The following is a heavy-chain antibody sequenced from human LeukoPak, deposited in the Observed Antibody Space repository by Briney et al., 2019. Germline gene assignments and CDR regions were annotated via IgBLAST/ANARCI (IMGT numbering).Heavy chain of an antibody. Sequence: SETLSLTCTVSGGSISSGDYYWSWIRQPPGKGLEWIGYIYYSGSTNYNPSLKSRVTISVDTSKNQFSLKLSFVTAADTATYYCERGRIAAAGKAYFDYWGQGTLVTVSS. V-gene: IGHV4-61*08. CDR3: ERGRIAAAGKAYFDY. CDR2: IYYSGST. J-gene: IGHJ4*02. CDR1: GGSISSGDYY. D-gene: IGHD6-13*01.